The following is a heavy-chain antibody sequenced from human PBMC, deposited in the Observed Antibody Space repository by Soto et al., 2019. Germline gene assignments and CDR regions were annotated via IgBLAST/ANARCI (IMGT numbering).Heavy chain of an antibody. V-gene: IGHV1-8*01. J-gene: IGHJ4*02. Sequence: QVQLVQSGAEVKKPGASVKVSCKASGYTFTSYDINWVRQATGQGLEWMGWMNPNSGYTGHTQKFQGRVTITRDTSTSTAYVELSSLKSEDTAVYYCARVFGSIDYWGQGTLVTVSS. D-gene: IGHD2-21*01. CDR1: GYTFTSYD. CDR3: ARVFGSIDY. CDR2: MNPNSGYT.